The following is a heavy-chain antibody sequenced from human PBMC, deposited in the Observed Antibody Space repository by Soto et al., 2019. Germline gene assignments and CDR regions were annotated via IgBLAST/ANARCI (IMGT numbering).Heavy chain of an antibody. D-gene: IGHD6-13*01. J-gene: IGHJ6*02. Sequence: PSETLSLTCTVSGGSISSGDYYWSWIRQPPGKGLEWIGYIYYSGSTYYNPSLKSRVTMSVDTSKNQFSLKLSSVTAADTAVYYCARDLSAAAGTDAYYYYGMDVWGQGTTVTVSS. CDR3: ARDLSAAAGTDAYYYYGMDV. CDR2: IYYSGST. V-gene: IGHV4-30-4*01. CDR1: GGSISSGDYY.